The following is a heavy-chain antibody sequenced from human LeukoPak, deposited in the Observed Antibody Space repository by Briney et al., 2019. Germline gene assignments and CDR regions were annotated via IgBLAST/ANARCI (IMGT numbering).Heavy chain of an antibody. CDR2: ITSSSGNI. V-gene: IGHV3-21*01. CDR1: RFTFSSSR. D-gene: IGHD1-14*01. Sequence: GSLRPSRVASRFTFSSSRMKWVRGAPGKGLEWVSSITSSSGNIYYADSVKGRFTISRDNAKNSLYLQMNSLRAEDTAVCYCANPYIWGQGTMVTVSS. J-gene: IGHJ3*02. CDR3: ANPYI.